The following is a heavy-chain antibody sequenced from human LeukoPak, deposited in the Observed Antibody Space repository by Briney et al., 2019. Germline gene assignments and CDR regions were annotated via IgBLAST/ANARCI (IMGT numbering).Heavy chain of an antibody. Sequence: GASVKVSCKASGGTFSSYAISWVRQAPGQGLEWMGGIIPIFGTANYAQKFQGRVTITEDKSTSTAYMELSSLRSEDTAVYYCARLETNYPLGDWGQGTLVTVSS. V-gene: IGHV1-69*06. D-gene: IGHD1-7*01. CDR3: ARLETNYPLGD. J-gene: IGHJ4*02. CDR2: IIPIFGTA. CDR1: GGTFSSYA.